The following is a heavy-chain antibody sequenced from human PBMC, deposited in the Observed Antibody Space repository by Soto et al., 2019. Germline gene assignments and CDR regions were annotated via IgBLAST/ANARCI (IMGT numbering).Heavy chain of an antibody. J-gene: IGHJ6*02. CDR3: ARDNLEWLPTPLYYGMDV. CDR1: GFTFSSYE. D-gene: IGHD3-3*01. V-gene: IGHV3-48*03. Sequence: VGSLRLSCAASGFTFSSYEMNWVRQAPGKGLEWVSYISSSGSTIYYADSVKGRFTISRDNAKNSLYLQMNSLRAEDTAVYYCARDNLEWLPTPLYYGMDVWGQGTTVTVSS. CDR2: ISSSGSTI.